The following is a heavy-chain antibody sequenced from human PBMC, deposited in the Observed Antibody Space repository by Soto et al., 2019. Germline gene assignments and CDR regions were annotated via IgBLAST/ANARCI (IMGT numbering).Heavy chain of an antibody. V-gene: IGHV1-18*01. CDR3: ARPYDSSGYYYYFDY. J-gene: IGHJ4*02. Sequence: QVQLVQSGAEVKKPGASVKVSCKTSGYTFINYGFTWVRQAPGQGLEWMGWISAYSGNTNYAQNLQGRLTMTTDTSTSTAYLELRSLRSDDTAVYYCARPYDSSGYYYYFDYWGQGTLVTVSS. CDR1: GYTFINYG. D-gene: IGHD3-22*01. CDR2: ISAYSGNT.